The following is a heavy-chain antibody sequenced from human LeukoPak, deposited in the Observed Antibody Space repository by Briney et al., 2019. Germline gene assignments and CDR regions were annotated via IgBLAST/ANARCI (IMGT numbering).Heavy chain of an antibody. CDR3: AKALLDSGSY. J-gene: IGHJ4*02. Sequence: PGRSLRLSCAASGFTFDDYAMHWVRQAPGKGLEWVSGISWNSGSIGYADSVKGRFTISRDNAKNSLYLQMNSLRAEDTALYYCAKALLDSGSYWGQGTLVTVSS. V-gene: IGHV3-9*01. D-gene: IGHD1-26*01. CDR2: ISWNSGSI. CDR1: GFTFDDYA.